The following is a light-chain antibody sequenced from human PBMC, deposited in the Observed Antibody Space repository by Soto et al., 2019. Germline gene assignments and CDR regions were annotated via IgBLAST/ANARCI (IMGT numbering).Light chain of an antibody. CDR3: SSYAGSNIVV. Sequence: QSVLTQPPSASGSPGQSVTISCTGTCSDVGGYNYVSWYQQHPGKAPKLMIYEVSKRPSGVPDRFSGSKSGNTASLTVSGLQAEDEADYYCSSYAGSNIVVFGGGTQLTVL. CDR2: EVS. CDR1: CSDVGGYNY. V-gene: IGLV2-8*01. J-gene: IGLJ2*01.